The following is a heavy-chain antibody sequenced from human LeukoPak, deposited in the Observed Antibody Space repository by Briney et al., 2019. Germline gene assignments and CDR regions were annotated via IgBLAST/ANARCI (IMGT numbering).Heavy chain of an antibody. V-gene: IGHV5-51*01. Sequence: GESLKISCKGSGYSFTSYWIGWVRQMPGKGLEWMGIIYPGDSDTRYSPSFQGLVTISADKSICTAYLQWSSLKASDTAMYYCARQSMVRGVFDIDYWGQGTLVTVSS. J-gene: IGHJ4*02. D-gene: IGHD3-10*01. CDR1: GYSFTSYW. CDR2: IYPGDSDT. CDR3: ARQSMVRGVFDIDY.